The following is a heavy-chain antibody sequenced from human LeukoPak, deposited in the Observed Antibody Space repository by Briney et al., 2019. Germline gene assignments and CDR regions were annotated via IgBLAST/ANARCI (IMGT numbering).Heavy chain of an antibody. Sequence: ASVKVSCKASGYTFTSYGISWVRQAPGQGLEWMGWISAYNGNTNYAQKLQGRVTMTTDTSTCTAYMELRSLRSDDTAVYYCAREPSGYSYGSFDYWGQGTLVTVSS. V-gene: IGHV1-18*01. J-gene: IGHJ4*02. CDR1: GYTFTSYG. CDR3: AREPSGYSYGSFDY. D-gene: IGHD5-18*01. CDR2: ISAYNGNT.